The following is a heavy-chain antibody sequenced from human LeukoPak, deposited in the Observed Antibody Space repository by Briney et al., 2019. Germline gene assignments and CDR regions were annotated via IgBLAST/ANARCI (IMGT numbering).Heavy chain of an antibody. V-gene: IGHV1-2*02. J-gene: IGHJ4*02. CDR2: INPNSGGT. CDR3: ATYSGSYSSDFDY. Sequence: ASAKVSCKASGYTFTGYYMHWVRQAPGQGLEWMGWINPNSGGTNYAQKFQGRVTMTRDTSISTAYMELSRLTSDDTAVYYCATYSGSYSSDFDYWGQGTLVTVSS. CDR1: GYTFTGYY. D-gene: IGHD1-26*01.